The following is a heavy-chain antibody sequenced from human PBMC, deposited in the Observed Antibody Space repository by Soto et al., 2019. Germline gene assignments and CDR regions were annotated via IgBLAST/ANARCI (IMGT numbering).Heavy chain of an antibody. V-gene: IGHV3-30-3*01. J-gene: IGHJ6*02. CDR2: ISYDGSNK. CDR3: ARDFVECTNGVCPRGYYYYGMDV. Sequence: GGSLRLSCAASGFTFSSYAMHWVRQAPGKGLEWVAVISYDGSNKYYADSVKGRFTISRDNSKNTLYLQMNSLRAEDTAVYYCARDFVECTNGVCPRGYYYYGMDVWGQGTTVTV. D-gene: IGHD2-8*01. CDR1: GFTFSSYA.